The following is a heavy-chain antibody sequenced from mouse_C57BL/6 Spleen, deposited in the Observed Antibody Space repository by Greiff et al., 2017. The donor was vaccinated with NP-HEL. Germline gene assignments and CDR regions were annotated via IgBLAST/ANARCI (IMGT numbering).Heavy chain of an antibody. CDR3: GRQDGQSYYGNSAWFAC. D-gene: IGHD2-1*01. Sequence: DVQLVESGGDLVKPGGSLKLSCAASGFTFSSYGMSWVRQTPDKRVEWVATISSGGSYTYYPDSVKGRFTISRDNAKNTLYLQMSSLKSEDTAMYYCGRQDGQSYYGNSAWFACWGQGTLVTVAA. CDR2: ISSGGSYT. CDR1: GFTFSSYG. J-gene: IGHJ3*01. V-gene: IGHV5-6*01.